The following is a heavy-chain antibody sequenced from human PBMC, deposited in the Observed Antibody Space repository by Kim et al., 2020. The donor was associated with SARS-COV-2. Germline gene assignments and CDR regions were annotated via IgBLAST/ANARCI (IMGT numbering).Heavy chain of an antibody. D-gene: IGHD3-22*01. CDR3: TRTYYYDSSGYDYYYYGMDV. V-gene: IGHV3-15*01. CDR2: IKSKTDGGTT. Sequence: GGSLRLSCAASGFTFSNAWMSWVRQAPGKGLEWVGRIKSKTDGGTTDYAAPVKGRFTISRDDSKNTLYLQMNSLKTEDTAVYYCTRTYYYDSSGYDYYYYGMDVWGQGTTVTVSS. J-gene: IGHJ6*02. CDR1: GFTFSNAW.